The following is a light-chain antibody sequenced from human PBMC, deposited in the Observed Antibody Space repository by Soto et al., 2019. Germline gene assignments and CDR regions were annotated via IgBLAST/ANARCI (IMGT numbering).Light chain of an antibody. CDR1: SSEVGYYNY. CDR3: SSHAGYNNFYV. V-gene: IGLV2-8*01. J-gene: IGLJ1*01. Sequence: QSVLTQPPSASGSPGQSVTISCTGTSSEVGYYNYVSWYQQHPGKAPKLMIYEVNKRPSGVPDRFSGSKSGNTASLTVSGLQAEDEADYYCSSHAGYNNFYVFGTGTKVTVL. CDR2: EVN.